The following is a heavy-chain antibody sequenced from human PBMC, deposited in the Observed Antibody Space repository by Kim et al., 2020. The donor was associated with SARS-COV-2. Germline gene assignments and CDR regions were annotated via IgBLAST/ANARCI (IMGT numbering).Heavy chain of an antibody. CDR3: TRHPGSGTTLGY. D-gene: IGHD1-7*01. Sequence: YAASVRSRFTISRDDSKNTAYLQMNSLKTEDTAVYYCTRHPGSGTTLGYWGQGTLVTVSS. V-gene: IGHV3-73*01. J-gene: IGHJ4*02.